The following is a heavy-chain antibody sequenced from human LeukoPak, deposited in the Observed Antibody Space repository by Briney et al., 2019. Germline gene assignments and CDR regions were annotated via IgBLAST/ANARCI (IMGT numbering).Heavy chain of an antibody. CDR3: ANVLWFGELLYQHAFDI. J-gene: IGHJ3*02. CDR2: ISGSGGST. D-gene: IGHD3-10*01. CDR1: GITLSNYG. V-gene: IGHV3-23*01. Sequence: GGSLRLSCAVSGITLSNYGMSWVRQAPGKGLEWVSAISGSGGSTYYADSVKGRFTISRDNSKNTLYLQMNSLRAEDTAVYYCANVLWFGELLYQHAFDIWGQGTMVTVSS.